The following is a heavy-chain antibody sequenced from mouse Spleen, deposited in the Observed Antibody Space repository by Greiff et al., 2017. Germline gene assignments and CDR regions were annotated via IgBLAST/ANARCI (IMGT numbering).Heavy chain of an antibody. V-gene: IGHV1-69*02. CDR3: ARLWRYFDY. CDR2: IDPSDSYT. J-gene: IGHJ2*01. CDR1: GYTFTSYW. D-gene: IGHD6-1*01. Sequence: VQLQQPGAELVKPGASVKLSCKASGYTFTSYWMHWVKQRPGQGLEWIGEIDPSDSYTNYNQKFKGKATLTVDKSSSTAYMQLSSLTSEDSAVYYCARLWRYFDYWGQGTTLTVSS.